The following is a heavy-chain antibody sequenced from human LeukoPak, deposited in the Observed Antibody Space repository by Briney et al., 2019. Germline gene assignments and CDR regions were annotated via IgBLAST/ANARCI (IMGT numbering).Heavy chain of an antibody. J-gene: IGHJ4*02. CDR2: IIPIFGTA. CDR1: GGTFSSYA. Sequence: GASVKVSCKASGGTFSSYAISWVRQAPGQGLEWMGGIIPIFGTANYAQKFQGRVTITADESTSTAYMELSSLRSEDTAVYYCASTSHHDYDSSGYYGGRNYWGQGTLVTVSS. CDR3: ASTSHHDYDSSGYYGGRNY. V-gene: IGHV1-69*13. D-gene: IGHD3-22*01.